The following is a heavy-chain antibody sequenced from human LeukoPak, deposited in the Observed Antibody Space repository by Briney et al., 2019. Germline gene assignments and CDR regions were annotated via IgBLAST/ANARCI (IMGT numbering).Heavy chain of an antibody. V-gene: IGHV4-61*08. CDR3: ARSQNYYGSGDY. Sequence: PSETLSLTCTVSSGSVSNRDYYWSWLRQPPGKALEWIGYIYYTGSAYYNPSLGGRVTLSVDTSKNQFSVKLSSVTAADTAVYYCARSQNYYGSGDYWGQGTLVTVSS. CDR2: IYYTGSA. J-gene: IGHJ4*02. CDR1: SGSVSNRDYY. D-gene: IGHD3-10*01.